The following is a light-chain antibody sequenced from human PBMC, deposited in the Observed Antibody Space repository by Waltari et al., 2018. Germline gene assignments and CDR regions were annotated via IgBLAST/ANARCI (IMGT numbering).Light chain of an antibody. J-gene: IGLJ2*01. Sequence: SYVLTQPPSVSVAPGQTAPLACGADQLRTKNVNCYQQRPGQAPVLVVYHDSGRPSGIPERFSGSNSENTAILTITGVEAGDEADYYCQVWDSDRVVFGGGTKLTVL. CDR3: QVWDSDRVV. CDR1: QLRTKN. CDR2: HDS. V-gene: IGLV3-21*02.